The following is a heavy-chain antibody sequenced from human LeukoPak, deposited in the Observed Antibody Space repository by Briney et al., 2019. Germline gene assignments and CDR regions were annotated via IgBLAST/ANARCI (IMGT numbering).Heavy chain of an antibody. CDR3: GRGMTRWLQFCPLDY. V-gene: IGHV4-34*01. Sequence: PSETLSLTCAVYNGSFNEYYWSWIRQSPGKGLEWIGEINHGGRTNYNPSLQSRVSISVDASQNQFSLTMTSVTAADTAVYYCGRGMTRWLQFCPLDYWGQGTLVTVSS. CDR2: INHGGRT. D-gene: IGHD5-24*01. J-gene: IGHJ4*02. CDR1: NGSFNEYY.